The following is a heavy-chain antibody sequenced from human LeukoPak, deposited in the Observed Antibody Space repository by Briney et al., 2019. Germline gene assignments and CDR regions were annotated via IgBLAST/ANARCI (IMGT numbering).Heavy chain of an antibody. V-gene: IGHV3-7*01. Sequence: GSLRLSCAASGFRFTNYWMSWVRQAPGKGLEWVANIKQDGSEKDYVDSMKGRFTISRDNAKNSVYLQVNSLRAEDTAVCYCAGIGYSSSSFDYWGQGTLVTVSS. CDR2: IKQDGSEK. CDR1: GFRFTNYW. CDR3: AGIGYSSSSFDY. D-gene: IGHD6-13*01. J-gene: IGHJ4*02.